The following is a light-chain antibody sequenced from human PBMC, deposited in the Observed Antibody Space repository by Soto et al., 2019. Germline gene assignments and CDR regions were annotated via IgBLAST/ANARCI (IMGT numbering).Light chain of an antibody. CDR3: QQLKSYPLT. CDR1: QGISSD. CDR2: AAF. Sequence: DIQLTQSPSFLSASVGDRVTITCRASQGISSDLAWYQQKPGKVPKLLIYAAFTLQSGVPSRFSGGRSGAEFTLTISSLQPEDFPTYYCQQLKSYPLTFGGRTKVEI. J-gene: IGKJ4*01. V-gene: IGKV1-9*01.